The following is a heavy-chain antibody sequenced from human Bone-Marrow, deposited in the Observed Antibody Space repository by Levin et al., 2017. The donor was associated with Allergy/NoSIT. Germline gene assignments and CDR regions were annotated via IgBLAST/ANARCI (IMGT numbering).Heavy chain of an antibody. D-gene: IGHD3-3*01. V-gene: IGHV1-2*06. Sequence: ASVKVSCKASGYTFTGYYMHWVRQAPGQGLEWMGRINPNSGGTNYAQKFQGRVTMTRDTSISTAYMELSRLRSDDTAVYYCARDNRLLEVRFLEWLIDYWGQGTLVTVSS. CDR3: ARDNRLLEVRFLEWLIDY. CDR2: INPNSGGT. CDR1: GYTFTGYY. J-gene: IGHJ4*02.